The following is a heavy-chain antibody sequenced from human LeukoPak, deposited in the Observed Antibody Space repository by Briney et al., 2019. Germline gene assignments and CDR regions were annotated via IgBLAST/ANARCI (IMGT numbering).Heavy chain of an antibody. V-gene: IGHV3-23*01. J-gene: IGHJ4*02. CDR3: ASNVAIGYCTNGVCGG. CDR1: GFTFSSYA. CDR2: ISGSGGST. D-gene: IGHD2-8*01. Sequence: GGSLRLSCAASGFTFSSYAMSWVRQAPGRGLEWVSAISGSGGSTYYADSVKGRFIISRDNSKNTLYLQMNSLRAEDTAVYYCASNVAIGYCTNGVCGGWGQGTLVTVSS.